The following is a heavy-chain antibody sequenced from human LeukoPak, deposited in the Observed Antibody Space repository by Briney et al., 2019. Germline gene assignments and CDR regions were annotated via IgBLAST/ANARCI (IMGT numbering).Heavy chain of an antibody. J-gene: IGHJ4*02. CDR3: TTHGDSGWYNH. D-gene: IGHD6-19*01. CDR2: ISRNGAHP. V-gene: IGHV3-23*01. CDR1: GFTFSSYA. Sequence: GGSLRLSCAASGFTFSSYAMSWVRQAPGKGLEWVSVISRNGAHPYYIDSVRDRFTVYRDNSKNIMYLQMNSLRAEAAALYSCTTHGDSGWYNHWGQGTLVTVSS.